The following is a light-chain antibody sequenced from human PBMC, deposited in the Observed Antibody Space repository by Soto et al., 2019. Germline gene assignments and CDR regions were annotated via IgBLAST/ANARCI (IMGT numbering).Light chain of an antibody. CDR2: SNN. J-gene: IGLJ1*01. CDR1: SSNIGSNT. Sequence: SVLAQPPSASGTPGQRVTISCSGSSSNIGSNTVNWYQQLPGTAPKLLIYSNNQRPSGVPDRFSGSKSGTSASLAISGLQSEDEADYYCAAWDDSLNGLVFGTGTKVTV. V-gene: IGLV1-44*01. CDR3: AAWDDSLNGLV.